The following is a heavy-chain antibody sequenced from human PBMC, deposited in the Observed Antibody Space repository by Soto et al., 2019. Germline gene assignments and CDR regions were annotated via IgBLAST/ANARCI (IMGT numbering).Heavy chain of an antibody. CDR1: GCSISSRYY. CDR3: AIERAITFGRRGFYDY. J-gene: IGHJ4*03. Sequence: PSQTLSLTCAVAGCSISSRYYWGWIRQPPGKGLEWIGSLYQSGRTNYNPSRKSRVTISVDTSKHQFSLKLSSVTAADTSVYYCAIERAITFGRRGFYDYRGRGSMVRVCS. D-gene: IGHD3-16*01. CDR2: LYQSGRT. V-gene: IGHV4-38-2*02.